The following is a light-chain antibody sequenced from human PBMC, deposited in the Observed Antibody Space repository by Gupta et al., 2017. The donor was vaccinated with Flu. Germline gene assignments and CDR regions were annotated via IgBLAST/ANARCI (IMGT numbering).Light chain of an antibody. Sequence: QLTQSPSTLSASVGDRVTITCRASQSISSWLAWYQQKPGKAPKLLIYKASSLESGVPSRFSGSGSGTEFILTISSLQPDDFATYYCQQYNSYSYSFGQGTKLEIK. CDR3: QQYNSYSYS. CDR1: QSISSW. CDR2: KAS. J-gene: IGKJ2*03. V-gene: IGKV1-5*03.